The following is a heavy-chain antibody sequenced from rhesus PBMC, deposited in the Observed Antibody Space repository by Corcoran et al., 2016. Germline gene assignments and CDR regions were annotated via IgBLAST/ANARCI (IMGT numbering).Heavy chain of an antibody. D-gene: IGHD4-23*01. CDR2: ITSSGSA. V-gene: IGHV4-122*02. Sequence: QVQLQESGPGLVKPSETLSLTCAVSGGSISSGYYYWSGIRQPPGKGLEWIGIITSSGSASYRPSLKRRVTVSRDTSKNQFSLQLSSVTAADTAVYYCASSLYSHYAYWGQGVLVTVSS. J-gene: IGHJ4*01. CDR1: GGSISSGYYY. CDR3: ASSLYSHYAY.